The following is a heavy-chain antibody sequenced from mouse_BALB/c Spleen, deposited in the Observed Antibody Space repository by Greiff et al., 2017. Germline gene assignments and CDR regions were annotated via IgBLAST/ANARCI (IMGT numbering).Heavy chain of an antibody. CDR1: GFTFSSYA. J-gene: IGHJ3*01. V-gene: IGHV5-6-5*01. D-gene: IGHD2-1*01. CDR2: ISSGGST. CDR3: ARGDYGNYDAWFSY. Sequence: EVQLVESGGGLVKPGGSLKLSCAASGFTFSSYAMSWVRQTPEKRLEWVASISSGGSTYYPDSVKGRFTISRDNARNILYLQMSSLRSEDTAMYYCARGDYGNYDAWFSYWGQGTLVTVSA.